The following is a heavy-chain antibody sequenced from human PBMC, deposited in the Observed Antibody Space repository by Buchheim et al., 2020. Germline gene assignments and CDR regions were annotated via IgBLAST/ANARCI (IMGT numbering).Heavy chain of an antibody. D-gene: IGHD2-15*01. V-gene: IGHV3-74*03. J-gene: IGHJ4*02. CDR3: SKDMSGAEDS. CDR2: INEDGSHT. CDR1: GFTFGRYW. Sequence: EVQVVESGGGLVQPGGSLRLSCAASGFTFGRYWMHWVRQAPGGALVWVSRINEDGSHTTYTDSVKGRFTISSDNAKNTLYLQMNSLTAEDKAVYYCSKDMSGAEDSWGQGTL.